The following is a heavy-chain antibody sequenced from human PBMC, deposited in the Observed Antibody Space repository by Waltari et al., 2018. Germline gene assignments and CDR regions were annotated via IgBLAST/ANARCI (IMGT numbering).Heavy chain of an antibody. Sequence: QVQLVQSGAEVKKPGASVKVSCKASGYTFTSYAMHWVRQAPGQRLEWMGWINAGNGNTKYSQKFQGRVTITRDTSASTAYMELSSLRSEDTAVYYCARHLYCSSTSCTTPNWFDPWGQGTLVTVSS. V-gene: IGHV1-3*01. CDR3: ARHLYCSSTSCTTPNWFDP. D-gene: IGHD2-2*01. CDR2: INAGNGNT. CDR1: GYTFTSYA. J-gene: IGHJ5*02.